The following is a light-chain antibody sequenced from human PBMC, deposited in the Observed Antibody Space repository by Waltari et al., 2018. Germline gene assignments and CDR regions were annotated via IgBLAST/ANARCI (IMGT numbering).Light chain of an antibody. CDR3: QQYNNWPPGT. CDR1: QSIGSS. Sequence: ETVVTQSPATLSVSPGERATLSCTTTQSIGSSLAWYQQKPGQAPRLLLYRASPRATGIPDRFSGSGSETEFTLTISSLQSEDFAVYYCQQYNNWPPGTFGQGTKVEI. CDR2: RAS. J-gene: IGKJ1*01. V-gene: IGKV3-15*01.